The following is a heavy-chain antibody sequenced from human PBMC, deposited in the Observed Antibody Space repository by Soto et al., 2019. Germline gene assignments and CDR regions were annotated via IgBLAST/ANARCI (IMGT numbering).Heavy chain of an antibody. V-gene: IGHV3-21*01. CDR3: ARGPRTTYSSSWYHDAFDI. D-gene: IGHD6-13*01. Sequence: EVQLVESGGGLVKPGGSLRLSCAASGFTFSSYSMNWVRQAPGKGLEWVSSISSSSSYIYYADSVKGRFTISRDNAKNSLYLQMNTLRAEDTSVYYCARGPRTTYSSSWYHDAFDIWGQGTMVTVSS. CDR1: GFTFSSYS. CDR2: ISSSSSYI. J-gene: IGHJ3*02.